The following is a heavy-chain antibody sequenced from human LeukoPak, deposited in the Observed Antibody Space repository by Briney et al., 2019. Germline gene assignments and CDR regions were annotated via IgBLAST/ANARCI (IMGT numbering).Heavy chain of an antibody. CDR2: ISSSGSTI. V-gene: IGHV3-48*03. D-gene: IGHD4-17*01. CDR1: GFTFSSYE. CDR3: AKEKVGRFDYRDYVEDYSDDY. J-gene: IGHJ4*02. Sequence: PGGSLRLSCAASGFTFSSYEMNWVRPAPGKGLEWVSYISSSGSTIYYADSVKGRFNISRDNSKNTLYLQMNSLRAEDTAVYYCAKEKVGRFDYRDYVEDYSDDYWGQGTLVTVSS.